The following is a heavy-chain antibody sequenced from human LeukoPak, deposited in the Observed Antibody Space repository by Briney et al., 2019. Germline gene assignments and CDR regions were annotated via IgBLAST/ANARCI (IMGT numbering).Heavy chain of an antibody. Sequence: SSETLSLTCTVSGGSISSSSYYWGWIRQPPGKGLEWIGSIYYSGSTYYNPSLKSRVTISVDTSKNQFSLKLSSVTAADTAVYYCARQRRGGYSFHSDYWGQGTLVTVSS. D-gene: IGHD4-11*01. V-gene: IGHV4-39*01. J-gene: IGHJ4*02. CDR2: IYYSGST. CDR1: GGSISSSSYY. CDR3: ARQRRGGYSFHSDY.